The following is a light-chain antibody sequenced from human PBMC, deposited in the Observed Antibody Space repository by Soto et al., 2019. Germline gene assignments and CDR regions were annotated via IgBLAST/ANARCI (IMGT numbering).Light chain of an antibody. CDR1: QGISNW. CDR2: HAS. Sequence: IGVSQSAATVSVKIGEKVTVGFRASQGISNWLAWYQQKPGKAPKLLIFHASSLESGGTSRFTGSGSGIEFTLTMIFRPTHDLSPYIRVPARLLRAFPEGTKVDIK. V-gene: IGKV1-5*01. J-gene: IGKJ4*02. CDR3: VPARLLRA.